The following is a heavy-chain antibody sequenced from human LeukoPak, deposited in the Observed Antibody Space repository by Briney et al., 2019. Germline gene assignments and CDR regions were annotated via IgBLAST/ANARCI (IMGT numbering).Heavy chain of an antibody. J-gene: IGHJ3*02. D-gene: IGHD2-15*01. Sequence: ASVKVSCKASGGTFSSYGISWVRQAPGQGLEWMGWISVYNGNTNYAQKLQGRVTMTTDTSTSTAYMELRSLRSDDTAVYYCASPYCSGGTCYAHDAFDIWGQGTMVTVSS. CDR2: ISVYNGNT. CDR3: ASPYCSGGTCYAHDAFDI. CDR1: GGTFSSYG. V-gene: IGHV1-18*01.